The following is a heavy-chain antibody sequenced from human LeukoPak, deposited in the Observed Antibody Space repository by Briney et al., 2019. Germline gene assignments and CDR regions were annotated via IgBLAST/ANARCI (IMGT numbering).Heavy chain of an antibody. V-gene: IGHV1-69*05. Sequence: SVKVSCKASGGNFRTYPISWVRQAPGQGLEWMGGLTQFFRRTNYTQKFQGRLTITTDESSSTAYMELSDLRSDDTAVYYCATSESGRSWDWFAPWGQGTLVTVSS. D-gene: IGHD3-10*01. CDR1: GGNFRTYP. CDR2: LTQFFRRT. J-gene: IGHJ5*02. CDR3: ATSESGRSWDWFAP.